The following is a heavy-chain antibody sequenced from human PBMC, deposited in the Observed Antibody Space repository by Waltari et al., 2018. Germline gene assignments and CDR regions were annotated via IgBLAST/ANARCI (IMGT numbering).Heavy chain of an antibody. D-gene: IGHD6-13*01. J-gene: IGHJ6*02. Sequence: QLQLQESGPGLVKPSETLSLTCTVAGGSISSSSYYWGWIRQPPGKGLEWIGSIYYSWSTYYNPSLKSLVTISVDTSKNQFSLKLSSVTAADTAVYYCAKDIAAAASGYYYYGMDVWGQGTTVTVSS. CDR3: AKDIAAAASGYYYYGMDV. V-gene: IGHV4-39*07. CDR1: GGSISSSSYY. CDR2: IYYSWST.